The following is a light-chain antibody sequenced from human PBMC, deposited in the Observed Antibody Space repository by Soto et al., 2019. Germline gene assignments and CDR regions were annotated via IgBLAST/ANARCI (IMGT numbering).Light chain of an antibody. Sequence: QSALTQPASVSGSPGQSITISCTGTSSDVGGYNLVSWYQQSPDKAPKLMIFDVNTRPSGVSNRFSGSKSGNTASLTISGLQAEDEADYYCSSYKSSSTLPYVFGTGTKVTVL. CDR2: DVN. CDR3: SSYKSSSTLPYV. V-gene: IGLV2-14*01. J-gene: IGLJ1*01. CDR1: SSDVGGYNL.